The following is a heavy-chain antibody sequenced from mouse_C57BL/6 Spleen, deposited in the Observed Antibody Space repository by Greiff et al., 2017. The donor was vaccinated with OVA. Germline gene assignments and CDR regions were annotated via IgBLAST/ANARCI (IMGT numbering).Heavy chain of an antibody. V-gene: IGHV2-9-1*01. CDR1: GFSLTSYA. CDR3: ARKNYYGSSYGAMDY. J-gene: IGHJ4*01. Sequence: VQLMESGPGLVAPSQSLSITCTVSGFSLTSYAISWVRQPPGTGLEWLGVIWPGGGTNYNSARKSRLSISKDNSKSQVFLKMNRLQTDDTARYDCARKNYYGSSYGAMDYWGQGTSVTVSS. CDR2: IWPGGGT. D-gene: IGHD1-1*01.